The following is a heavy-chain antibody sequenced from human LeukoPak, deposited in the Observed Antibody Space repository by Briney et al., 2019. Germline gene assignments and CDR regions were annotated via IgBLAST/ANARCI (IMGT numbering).Heavy chain of an antibody. D-gene: IGHD1-26*01. Sequence: PGGSLRLSCAASGFRFSRYYMSWVRQTPGKALEWISYIPTSGISVQYADSVRGRFTASRDDAENSLHLQMDSLRVEDTAVYYCTRAVGLGPGAHFDQWGQGALVIVSS. CDR3: TRAVGLGPGAHFDQ. CDR1: GFRFSRYY. CDR2: IPTSGISV. J-gene: IGHJ4*02. V-gene: IGHV3-11*01.